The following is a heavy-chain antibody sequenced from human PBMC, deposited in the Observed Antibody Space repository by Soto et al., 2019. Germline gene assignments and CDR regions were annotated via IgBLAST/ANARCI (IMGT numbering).Heavy chain of an antibody. Sequence: EVQLVESGGGLVQPGGSLRLSCAASGFTFSSYSMNWVRQAPGKGLEWVSYISGSSSIIHYADSVKGRFTISRDNAKNSLYLQMNSLRADDTAVYYCARDREGDGYNFDYWGQGTLVTVSS. D-gene: IGHD6-25*01. J-gene: IGHJ4*02. V-gene: IGHV3-48*01. CDR3: ARDREGDGYNFDY. CDR1: GFTFSSYS. CDR2: ISGSSSII.